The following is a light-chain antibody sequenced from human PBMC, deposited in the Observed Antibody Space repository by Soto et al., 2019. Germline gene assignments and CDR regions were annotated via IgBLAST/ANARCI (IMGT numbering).Light chain of an antibody. CDR1: SSDVGGYNY. CDR3: SSYRASSSTNYV. Sequence: QSALTQPASLSGSPGQSITISCTGTSSDVGGYNYVSWYQQHPGKAPKLMIYDVSNRPSGVSNRFSGSKSGNTASLTISGLQAEDEADYYCSSYRASSSTNYVFGTGTKLTVL. J-gene: IGLJ1*01. CDR2: DVS. V-gene: IGLV2-14*03.